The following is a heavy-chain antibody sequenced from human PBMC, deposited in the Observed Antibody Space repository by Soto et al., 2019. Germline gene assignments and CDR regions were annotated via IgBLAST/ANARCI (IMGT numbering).Heavy chain of an antibody. CDR2: ISGSGGST. V-gene: IGHV3-23*01. CDR3: AKYYYDSSGYYEASGFDY. CDR1: GFTFSSYA. Sequence: PGGSLRLSCAASGFTFSSYAMSWVRQAPGKGLEWVSAISGSGGSTYYADSVKGRFTISRDNSKNTLYLQMNSLRAEDTAVCYCAKYYYDSSGYYEASGFDYWGQGTLVTVSS. D-gene: IGHD3-22*01. J-gene: IGHJ4*02.